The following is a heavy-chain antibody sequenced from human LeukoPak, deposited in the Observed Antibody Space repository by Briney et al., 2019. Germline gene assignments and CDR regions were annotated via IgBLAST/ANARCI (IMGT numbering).Heavy chain of an antibody. J-gene: IGHJ6*02. CDR2: INHSGST. D-gene: IGHD2-2*01. V-gene: IGHV4-34*01. CDR3: AGKYPDYYYGMDV. CDR1: GGSFGGYY. Sequence: SETLSLTCAVYGGSFGGYYWSWIRQPPGKGLEWIGEINHSGSTNYNPSLKSRVTISVDTSKNQFSLKLSSVTAADTAVYYCAGKYPDYYYGMDVWGQGTTVTVSS.